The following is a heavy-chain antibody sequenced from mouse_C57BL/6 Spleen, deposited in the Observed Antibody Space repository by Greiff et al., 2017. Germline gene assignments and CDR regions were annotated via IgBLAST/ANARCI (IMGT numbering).Heavy chain of an antibody. D-gene: IGHD1-1*01. J-gene: IGHJ2*01. Sequence: VQLQESGAELARPGASVKLSCKASGYTFTSYGISWVKQRTGQGLEWIGEIYPRSGNTYYNEKFKGKATLTADKSSKTAYMELRSLTSEDSAGYFCARNYGSYYFDYWGQGTTLTVSS. CDR1: GYTFTSYG. CDR2: IYPRSGNT. CDR3: ARNYGSYYFDY. V-gene: IGHV1-81*01.